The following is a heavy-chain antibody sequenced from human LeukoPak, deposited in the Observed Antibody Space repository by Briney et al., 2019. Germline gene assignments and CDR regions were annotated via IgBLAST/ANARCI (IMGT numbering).Heavy chain of an antibody. V-gene: IGHV3-33*01. Sequence: GGSLRLSCAASGFTFSTYGMHWVRQAPGKGLEWVAVIWYDGSNKYYADSVKGRFTISRDNSKNTLYLQMNSLRAEDTAVYYCARDQAQYQLLFAFDIWGQGTMVTVSS. CDR3: ARDQAQYQLLFAFDI. D-gene: IGHD2-2*01. CDR2: IWYDGSNK. CDR1: GFTFSTYG. J-gene: IGHJ3*02.